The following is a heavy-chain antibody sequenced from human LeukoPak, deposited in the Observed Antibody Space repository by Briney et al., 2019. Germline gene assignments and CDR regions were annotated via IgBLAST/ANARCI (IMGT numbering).Heavy chain of an antibody. J-gene: IGHJ6*02. CDR3: ASPRYYYYGMDV. V-gene: IGHV1-69*04. CDR1: GGTFSSYA. Sequence: GASVKVSCKASGGTFSSYAISRVRQAPGQGLEWMGRIIPILGIANYAQKFQGRVTITADKSTSTAYMELSSLRSEDTAVYYCASPRYYYYGMDVWGQGTTVTVSS. CDR2: IIPILGIA.